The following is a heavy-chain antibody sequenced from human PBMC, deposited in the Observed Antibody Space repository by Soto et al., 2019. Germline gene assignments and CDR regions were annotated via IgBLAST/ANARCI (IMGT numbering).Heavy chain of an antibody. CDR2: ISAYNTNT. J-gene: IGHJ4*02. CDR3: ARDTPPTDY. Sequence: QVQLVQSGAEVKKPGASVKVSCKTSGYTFTSYHISWVRQAPGQGLEWMGWISAYNTNTNYAQKFQGRVTMTTDTLTSTDYMELRSLRSDDTAVDYCARDTPPTDYWGQGTLVTVSS. V-gene: IGHV1-18*01. CDR1: GYTFTSYH.